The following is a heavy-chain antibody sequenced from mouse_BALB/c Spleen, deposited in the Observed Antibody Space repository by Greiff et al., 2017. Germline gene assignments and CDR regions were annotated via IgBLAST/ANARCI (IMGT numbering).Heavy chain of an antibody. CDR1: GFSLTGYG. CDR2: IWGDGST. J-gene: IGHJ4*01. V-gene: IGHV2-6-7*01. CDR3: ARDGSSFYYAMDY. D-gene: IGHD1-1*01. Sequence: VQLQQSGPGLVAPSQSLSITCTVSGFSLTGYGVNWVRQPPGKGLEWLGMIWGDGSTDYNSALKSRLSISKDNSKSQVFLKMNSLQTDDTARYYCARDGSSFYYAMDYWGQGTLVTVSS.